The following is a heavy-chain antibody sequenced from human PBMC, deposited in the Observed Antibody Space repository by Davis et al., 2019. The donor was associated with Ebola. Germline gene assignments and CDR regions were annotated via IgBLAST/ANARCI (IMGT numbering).Heavy chain of an antibody. J-gene: IGHJ4*02. CDR1: GGSFSGYY. V-gene: IGHV4-34*01. D-gene: IGHD2-8*02. CDR3: ARVVLVVYALDY. CDR2: INHSGST. Sequence: PSETLSLTCAVYGGSFSGYYWSWIRQPPGKGLEWIGEINHSGSTNYNPSLKSRVTISVDTSKNQFSLKLSSVTAADTAVYYCARVVLVVYALDYWGQGTLVTVSS.